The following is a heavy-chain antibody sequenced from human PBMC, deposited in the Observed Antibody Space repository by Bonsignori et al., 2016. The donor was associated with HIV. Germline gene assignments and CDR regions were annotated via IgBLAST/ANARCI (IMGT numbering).Heavy chain of an antibody. J-gene: IGHJ3*02. Sequence: WVRQAPGQGLEWMGWINPNSGGTNYAPKFQGRVTMTTDTSISTAYMELSRLTSDDTAVYYCARYSPGYTYGRRAFDIWGQGTMVTVSS. D-gene: IGHD5-18*01. CDR3: ARYSPGYTYGRRAFDI. CDR2: INPNSGGT. V-gene: IGHV1-2*02.